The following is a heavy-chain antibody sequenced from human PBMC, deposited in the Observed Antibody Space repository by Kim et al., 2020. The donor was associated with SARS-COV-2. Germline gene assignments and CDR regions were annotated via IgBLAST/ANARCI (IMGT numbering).Heavy chain of an antibody. Sequence: GESLKISCKGSGYSFTSYWISWVRQMPGKGLEWMGRIDPSDSYTNYSPSFQGHVTISADKSISTAYLQWSSLKASDTAMYYCARAEPYREGRDGMDVWGQGTTVTVSS. J-gene: IGHJ6*02. CDR2: IDPSDSYT. CDR1: GYSFTSYW. D-gene: IGHD3-16*01. V-gene: IGHV5-10-1*01. CDR3: ARAEPYREGRDGMDV.